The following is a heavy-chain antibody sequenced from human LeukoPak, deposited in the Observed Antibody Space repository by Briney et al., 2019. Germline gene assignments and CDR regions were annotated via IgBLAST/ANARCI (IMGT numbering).Heavy chain of an antibody. J-gene: IGHJ4*02. D-gene: IGHD3-3*01. CDR3: ARAIFGVVIIRTDFDY. CDR1: GYTFTSYG. V-gene: IGHV1-18*01. Sequence: ASVKVSCKASGYTFTSYGISWVRQAPGQGLGWMGWISAYNGNTNYAQKLLGRVTMTTDTSTSTAYMELRSLRSDDTAVYYCARAIFGVVIIRTDFDYWGQGTLVTVSS. CDR2: ISAYNGNT.